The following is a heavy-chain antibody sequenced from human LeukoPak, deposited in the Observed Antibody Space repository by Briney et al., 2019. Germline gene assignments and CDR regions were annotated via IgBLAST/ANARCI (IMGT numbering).Heavy chain of an antibody. J-gene: IGHJ4*02. CDR1: GITFSNYA. Sequence: GGSLRLSCVASGITFSNYAVSWVRQAPEKGLDWVSVISGSAHKIRYADSVKGRFTISRDNSANIVYLQMNNLSAEDTAVYYCAGRVTGYSSGYVYWGQGTLVTVSS. V-gene: IGHV3-23*01. CDR3: AGRVTGYSSGYVY. D-gene: IGHD5-18*01. CDR2: ISGSAHKI.